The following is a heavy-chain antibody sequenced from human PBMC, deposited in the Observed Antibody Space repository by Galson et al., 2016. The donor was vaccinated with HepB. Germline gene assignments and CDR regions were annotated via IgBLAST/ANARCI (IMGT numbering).Heavy chain of an antibody. D-gene: IGHD2-15*01. V-gene: IGHV4-31*03. CDR2: IYYSGST. CDR3: ARGTNCSGGRCFWFDP. Sequence: TLSLTCTVSGGSISGGGYYWTWIRQHPAKGLEWIGYIYYSGSTYYNSSLKTRVIISVDTSKNQFSLMLSSVTAADTAVYYCARGTNCSGGRCFWFDPWGQGTLVTVSS. J-gene: IGHJ5*02. CDR1: GGSISGGGYY.